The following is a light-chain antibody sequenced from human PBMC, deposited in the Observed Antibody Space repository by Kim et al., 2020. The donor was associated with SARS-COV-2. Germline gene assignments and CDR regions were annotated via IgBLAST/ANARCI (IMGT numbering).Light chain of an antibody. Sequence: DIQLTQSPSFLSASVGDRVTITCRASQGINNNLAWIQQQPGKAPKLLIYGASTLQSGVPSRFSGSGSGTEFTLTISSLQPEDFATYSCQQLNSYPMTFGQGTRLEIK. V-gene: IGKV1-9*01. J-gene: IGKJ5*01. CDR2: GAS. CDR3: QQLNSYPMT. CDR1: QGINNN.